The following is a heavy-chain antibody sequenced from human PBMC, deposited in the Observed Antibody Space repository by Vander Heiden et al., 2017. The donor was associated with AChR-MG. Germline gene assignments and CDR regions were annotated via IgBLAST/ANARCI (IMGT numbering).Heavy chain of an antibody. CDR2: IIPIFGKA. Sequence: QVQLVQSGAEVKKPGSSVKVSCKASGGTFSSYAISRVRQAPGQGLEWMGGIIPIFGKANYAQKFQGRVTITADESTSTAYMELSSLRSEDTAVYYCARDFPSPCGGDCYGGAGDAFDIWGQGTMVTVSS. CDR3: ARDFPSPCGGDCYGGAGDAFDI. V-gene: IGHV1-69*01. D-gene: IGHD2-21*02. J-gene: IGHJ3*02. CDR1: GGTFSSYA.